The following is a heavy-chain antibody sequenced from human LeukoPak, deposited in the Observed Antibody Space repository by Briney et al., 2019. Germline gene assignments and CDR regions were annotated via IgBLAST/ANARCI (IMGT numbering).Heavy chain of an antibody. D-gene: IGHD5-24*01. CDR3: ARGRDGYNSDY. CDR1: GFTFSSYA. Sequence: GGSLRLSCAASGFTFSSYAMHWVRQAPGKGLEYVSAISSNGGSTYYANSVKGRFTISRDNSKSTLYLQMGSLRAEDMAVYYCARGRDGYNSDYCGEGTLVTVSS. CDR2: ISSNGGST. J-gene: IGHJ4*02. V-gene: IGHV3-64*01.